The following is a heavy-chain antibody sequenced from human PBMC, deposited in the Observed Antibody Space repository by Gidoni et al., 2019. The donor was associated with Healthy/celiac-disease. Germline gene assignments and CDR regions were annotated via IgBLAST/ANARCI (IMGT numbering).Heavy chain of an antibody. CDR2: ISYDGSNK. V-gene: IGHV3-30-3*01. Sequence: QVQLVESGGGVVQPGRSLRLSCAASGFNFSSYAMHWVRQAPGKGLEWVAVISYDGSNKYYADSVKGRFTISRDNSKNTLYLQMNSLRAEDTAVYYCAREFYSSGRGLDYWGQGTLVTVSS. D-gene: IGHD3-10*01. CDR1: GFNFSSYA. CDR3: AREFYSSGRGLDY. J-gene: IGHJ4*02.